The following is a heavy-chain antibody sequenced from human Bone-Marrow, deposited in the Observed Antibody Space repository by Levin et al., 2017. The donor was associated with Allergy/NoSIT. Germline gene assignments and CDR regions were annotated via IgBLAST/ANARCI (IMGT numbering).Heavy chain of an antibody. CDR3: ARDPMTCSGGSCYHFDY. V-gene: IGHV3-21*01. CDR2: VSISGDHI. D-gene: IGHD2-15*01. CDR1: GFTFSNYN. Sequence: GESLKISGAASGFTFSNYNMHWVRQSPGKGLEWVSSVSISGDHIYYTDSVKGRFTISRDNAKNSLYLQMNDLRAEDTAVYYCARDPMTCSGGSCYHFDYWGQGTLVTVSS. J-gene: IGHJ4*02.